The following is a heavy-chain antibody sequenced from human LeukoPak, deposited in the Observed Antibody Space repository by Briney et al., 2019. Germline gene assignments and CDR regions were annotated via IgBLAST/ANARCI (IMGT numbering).Heavy chain of an antibody. D-gene: IGHD6-13*01. CDR2: IYYSGST. CDR1: GGSNSSGDYY. CDR3: ARDQSIAAAGYDAFDI. Sequence: SETLSLTCTVSGGSNSSGDYYWSWIRQPPGKGLEWIGYIYYSGSTYYNPSLKSRVTISVDTSKNQFSLKLSSVTAADTAVYYCARDQSIAAAGYDAFDIWGQGTMVTVSS. V-gene: IGHV4-30-4*08. J-gene: IGHJ3*02.